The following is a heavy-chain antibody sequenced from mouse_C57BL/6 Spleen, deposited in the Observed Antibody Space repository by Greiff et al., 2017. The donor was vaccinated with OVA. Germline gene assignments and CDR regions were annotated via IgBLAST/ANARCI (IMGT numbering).Heavy chain of an antibody. Sequence: QVQLQQSGAELVRPGASVTLSCKASGYTFTDYEMHWVKPTPVHGLEWIGAIDPETGGTAYNQKFKGKAILTADKSSSTAYMELRSLPSEDSAVYYCTRDDYAWFAYWGQGTLVTVSA. CDR2: IDPETGGT. CDR3: TRDDYAWFAY. J-gene: IGHJ3*01. D-gene: IGHD2-4*01. CDR1: GYTFTDYE. V-gene: IGHV1-15*01.